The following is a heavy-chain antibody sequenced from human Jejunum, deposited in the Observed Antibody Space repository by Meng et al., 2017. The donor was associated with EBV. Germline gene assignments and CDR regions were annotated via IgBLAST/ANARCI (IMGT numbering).Heavy chain of an antibody. CDR3: AGASGNNYEGFDY. Sequence: GTGLVSLLSAGSLTCPLSGGSISCGYWWRWVLQHPGKGVQWIGEISNSESAGYNPSLKSQVTITVDKSKNQFSLNLNSVTAPDTAVYYCAGASGNNYEGFDYWGQGTLVTVSS. J-gene: IGHJ4*02. CDR1: GGSISCGYW. D-gene: IGHD1/OR15-1a*01. V-gene: IGHV4-4*02. CDR2: ISNSESA.